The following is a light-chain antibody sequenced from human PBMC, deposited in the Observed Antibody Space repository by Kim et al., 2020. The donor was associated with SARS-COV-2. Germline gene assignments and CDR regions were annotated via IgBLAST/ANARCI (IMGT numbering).Light chain of an antibody. CDR2: DAS. J-gene: IGKJ1*01. CDR3: QRYNGAPWT. CDR1: QGMSSS. Sequence: ASVGDRVTITSRASQGMSSSVAWYQQKPGKVPTLLIYDASALQSEVPSRFRGTGTGSDITLTISSLQPQDVATYNCQRYNGAPWTFGQGTKVDIK. V-gene: IGKV1-27*01.